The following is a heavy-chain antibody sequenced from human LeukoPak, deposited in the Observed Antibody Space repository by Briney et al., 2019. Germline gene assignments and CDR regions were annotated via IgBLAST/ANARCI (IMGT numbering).Heavy chain of an antibody. V-gene: IGHV1-8*01. CDR1: GYTFTSYD. J-gene: IGHJ4*02. D-gene: IGHD6-13*01. Sequence: GASVKVSCKASGYTFTSYDINWVRQATGQGLEWMGWMNPNSGNTGYAQKFQGRVTMTRNTSISTAYMELSSLRSEDTAVYYCARGRLLAAAGPSPIDYWGQGTLVTVSS. CDR2: MNPNSGNT. CDR3: ARGRLLAAAGPSPIDY.